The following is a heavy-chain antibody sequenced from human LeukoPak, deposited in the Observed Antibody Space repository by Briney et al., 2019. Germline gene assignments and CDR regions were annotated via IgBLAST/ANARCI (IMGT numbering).Heavy chain of an antibody. Sequence: PGGSLRLSCAASGFTFSSYGIHWVRQAPGKGLEWVAFIRYDGSNKYYADSVKGRFTISRDNSKNTLFLQMNSLRAEDTAVYYCAKGYAYYYDSSGYFDYWGQGTLVTVSS. V-gene: IGHV3-30*02. CDR1: GFTFSSYG. CDR2: IRYDGSNK. D-gene: IGHD3-22*01. J-gene: IGHJ4*02. CDR3: AKGYAYYYDSSGYFDY.